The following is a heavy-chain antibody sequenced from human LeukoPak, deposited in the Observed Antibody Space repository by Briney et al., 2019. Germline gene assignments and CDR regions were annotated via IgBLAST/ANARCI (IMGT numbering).Heavy chain of an antibody. V-gene: IGHV3-21*01. J-gene: IGHJ4*02. CDR1: GFTFSSYS. D-gene: IGHD3-22*01. CDR3: ARGITTIVVAPGY. CDR2: ISSSSSYI. Sequence: PGGSLRLSCAASGFTFSSYSMNWVRQAPGKGLEWVSSISSSSSYIYYADSVKGRFTISRDNAKNSLYLQMNSLRAEDTAVYYCARGITTIVVAPGYWGQGTLVTVSS.